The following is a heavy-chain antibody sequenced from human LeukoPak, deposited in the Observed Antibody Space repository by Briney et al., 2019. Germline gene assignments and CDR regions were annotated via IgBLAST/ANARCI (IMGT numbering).Heavy chain of an antibody. D-gene: IGHD3-16*01. CDR1: LFTVNSNF. V-gene: IGHV3-53*01. Sequence: PGGSLRLSCAASLFTVNSNFMTWVRQAPGKGLEWVSVIYTGGDTYYADSVKGRFTISRDNSKNALNLQMNSLRAEDTAVFYCARVRWIRNNFAYYFDYWGQGTLVTVSS. CDR2: IYTGGDT. CDR3: ARVRWIRNNFAYYFDY. J-gene: IGHJ4*02.